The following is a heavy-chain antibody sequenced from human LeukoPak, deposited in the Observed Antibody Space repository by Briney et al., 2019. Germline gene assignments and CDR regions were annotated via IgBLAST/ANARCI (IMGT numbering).Heavy chain of an antibody. V-gene: IGHV4-59*12. CDR2: IYYTGST. CDR3: ARNHYYDSSGYYVNWFDP. CDR1: GGSISSYY. Sequence: SETLSRTCTVSGGSISSYYWSWIRQPPGKGLEWIGYIYYTGSTNYNPSLKSRVTISVDTSKNQFSLKLSSVTAADTAVYYCARNHYYDSSGYYVNWFDPWGQGTLVTVSS. J-gene: IGHJ5*02. D-gene: IGHD3-22*01.